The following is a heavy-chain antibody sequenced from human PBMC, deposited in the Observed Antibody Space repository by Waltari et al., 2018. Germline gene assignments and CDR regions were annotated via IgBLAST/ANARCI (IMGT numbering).Heavy chain of an antibody. CDR1: GGSFSAYY. J-gene: IGHJ6*03. CDR3: ARSKHLQSTFYYSYYMDV. Sequence: QVQLQQWGAGLLKPSETLSLTCAVYGGSFSAYYWSCSWIRQPPGKGLEWIGEINHSGSTNYNPSLKSRVTISIDTSKNQFSLKLSSVTAADTAVYYCARSKHLQSTFYYSYYMDVWGKGTTVTVS. V-gene: IGHV4-34*01. D-gene: IGHD4-4*01. CDR2: INHSGST.